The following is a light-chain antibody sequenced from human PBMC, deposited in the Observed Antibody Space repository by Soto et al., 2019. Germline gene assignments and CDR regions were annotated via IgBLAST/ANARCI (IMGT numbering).Light chain of an antibody. CDR2: DVT. J-gene: IGLJ1*01. CDR3: CSYAGSYNFV. CDR1: SSDVGVYNY. Sequence: QSVLTQPRSVSGSPGQSVTISCTGTSSDVGVYNYVSWYQQHPGKAPKLMIYDVTKRPSGVPDRFSGSKSANTASLTISGLQAEDEADYYCCSYAGSYNFVFGNGTKVTVL. V-gene: IGLV2-11*01.